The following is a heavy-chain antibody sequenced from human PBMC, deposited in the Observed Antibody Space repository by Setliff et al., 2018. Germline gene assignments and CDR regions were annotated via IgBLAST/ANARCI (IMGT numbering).Heavy chain of an antibody. CDR3: ARYPRRGNGWYPYYVDV. CDR1: DNSIRSRHYY. D-gene: IGHD6-19*01. J-gene: IGHJ6*03. Sequence: PSETLSLTCTVSDNSIRSRHYYWSWIRQPAGKGLEWLGQISTSWSTTYNPSLKGRATLSIDASKKQFSLKLTSVTAADPAVYFCARYPRRGNGWYPYYVDVWGKGTTVTVSS. V-gene: IGHV4-61*09. CDR2: ISTSWST.